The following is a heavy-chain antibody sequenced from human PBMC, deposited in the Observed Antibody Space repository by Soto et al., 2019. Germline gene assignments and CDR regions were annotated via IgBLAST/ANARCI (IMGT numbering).Heavy chain of an antibody. D-gene: IGHD5-18*01. V-gene: IGHV4-34*01. Sequence: KTSETLSLTCAVYGGSFSGYYWSWIRQPPGKGLEWIGEINHSGSTNYNPSLKSRVTISVDTSKNQFSLKLSSVAAADTAVYYCAAARWSGDTAMVTSDYYYGMDVWGKWTTVTVSS. CDR3: AAARWSGDTAMVTSDYYYGMDV. CDR1: GGSFSGYY. CDR2: INHSGST. J-gene: IGHJ6*04.